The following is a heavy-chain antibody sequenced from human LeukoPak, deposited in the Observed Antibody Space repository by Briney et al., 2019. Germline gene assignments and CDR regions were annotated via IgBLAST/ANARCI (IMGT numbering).Heavy chain of an antibody. CDR3: ARQSVGDYGMDV. V-gene: IGHV4-59*08. CDR1: GGSISSYY. Sequence: SETLSLTCTVSGGSISSYYWSWIRQPPGNGLEWIGYIYYSGSTNYNPSLKSRVTISVDTSKNQFSLKLSSVTAADTAVYYCARQSVGDYGMDVWGQGTTVTVSS. D-gene: IGHD3-10*01. J-gene: IGHJ6*02. CDR2: IYYSGST.